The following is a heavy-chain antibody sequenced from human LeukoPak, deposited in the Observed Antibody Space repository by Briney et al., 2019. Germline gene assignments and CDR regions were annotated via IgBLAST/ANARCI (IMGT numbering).Heavy chain of an antibody. Sequence: PSETLSLTCGVYGGSLRGYYWSWIRQPPGKGLEWIGEIIHSGSTNYNPSLKSRVTISVDTSKNQFSLKLSSVAAADTAVYYCARRAYGDPGIRYWGQGTLVTVSS. D-gene: IGHD4-17*01. CDR3: ARRAYGDPGIRY. CDR2: IIHSGST. CDR1: GGSLRGYY. V-gene: IGHV4-34*12. J-gene: IGHJ4*02.